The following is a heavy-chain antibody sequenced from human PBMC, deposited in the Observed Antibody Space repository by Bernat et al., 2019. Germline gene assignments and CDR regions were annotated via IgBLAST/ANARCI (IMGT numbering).Heavy chain of an antibody. CDR2: ISYDGSNK. CDR1: GFTFSSYA. D-gene: IGHD3-3*01. J-gene: IGHJ3*02. Sequence: QVQLVESGGGVVQPGRSLRLSCAASGFTFSSYAMHWVRQAPGNGLEWVAVISYDGSNKYYADSVKGRFTISRDNSKNTLYLQMNSLRAEDTAVYYCARSGSFWAFDIWGQGTMVTVSS. V-gene: IGHV3-30-3*01. CDR3: ARSGSFWAFDI.